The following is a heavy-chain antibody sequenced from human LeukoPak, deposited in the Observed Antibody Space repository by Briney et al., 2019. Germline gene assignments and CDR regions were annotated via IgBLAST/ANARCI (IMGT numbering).Heavy chain of an antibody. CDR2: ITSDGTSI. V-gene: IGHV3-74*03. CDR3: ARDWYHAIDY. Sequence: GGCLRLSCAASGFSFSPTWMHWVRQPPGQGLVWVARITSDGTSISYAESVKGRFTISRDNAKNTLYLQMNSLRVDDTAIYYCARDWYHAIDYWGQGTLVTVSS. J-gene: IGHJ4*02. CDR1: GFSFSPTW. D-gene: IGHD2-2*01.